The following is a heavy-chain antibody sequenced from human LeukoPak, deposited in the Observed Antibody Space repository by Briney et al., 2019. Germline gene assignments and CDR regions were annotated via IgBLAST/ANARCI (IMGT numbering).Heavy chain of an antibody. D-gene: IGHD4-23*01. CDR2: ISWNSGSI. V-gene: IGHV3-9*01. CDR3: AKDMGGNSEDAFDI. CDR1: GFTFDDYA. Sequence: GGSLRLSCAAYGFTFDDYAMDWVRPAPGKGLEWVSGISWNSGSIGYADSVKGRFTISRDNAKISLYLQMNSLRAEDTALYYCAKDMGGNSEDAFDIWGQGTMVTVSS. J-gene: IGHJ3*02.